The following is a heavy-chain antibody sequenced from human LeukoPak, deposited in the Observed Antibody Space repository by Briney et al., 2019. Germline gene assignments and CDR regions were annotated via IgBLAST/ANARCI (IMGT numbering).Heavy chain of an antibody. D-gene: IGHD6-6*01. CDR1: GLTFISYS. CDR2: ISSSSSYI. J-gene: IGHJ4*02. Sequence: GGPLGLSFAASGLTFISYSMTGFGQAPGKGRGGSPPISSSSSYIYYADSVKGRSTISRDNAKNSLYLQMNSLRAEDTAVYYCARIKGIAARQPFDYWGQGTLVTVSS. CDR3: ARIKGIAARQPFDY. V-gene: IGHV3-21*01.